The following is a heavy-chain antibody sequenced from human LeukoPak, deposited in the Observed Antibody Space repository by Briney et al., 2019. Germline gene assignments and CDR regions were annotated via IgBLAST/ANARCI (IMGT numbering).Heavy chain of an antibody. CDR3: ARGKWFGELLHFDY. CDR2: IKQDGSEK. J-gene: IGHJ4*02. CDR1: GFTFSSYW. D-gene: IGHD3-10*01. Sequence: GGSLRLSRAASGFTFSSYWMNWVRQAPGKGLEWVANIKQDGSEKYYVDSVKGRFTISRDNTKNSLYLQMNSLRAEDTAVYYCARGKWFGELLHFDYWGQGTLVTVSS. V-gene: IGHV3-7*03.